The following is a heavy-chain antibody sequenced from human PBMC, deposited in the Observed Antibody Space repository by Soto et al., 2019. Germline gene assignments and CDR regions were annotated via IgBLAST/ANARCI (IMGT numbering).Heavy chain of an antibody. CDR1: GFTFSIYT. V-gene: IGHV3-23*01. J-gene: IGHJ4*02. CDR2: ISESGDNT. D-gene: IGHD6-13*01. Sequence: GGSLRLSCAASGFTFSIYTMAWVRQAPGKGLEWVSGISESGDNTYYADSVKGRFTISRDSSKDTLHLQMNSLRAEDTAVYFCAKGQHGSAYYYFDNWGQGT. CDR3: AKGQHGSAYYYFDN.